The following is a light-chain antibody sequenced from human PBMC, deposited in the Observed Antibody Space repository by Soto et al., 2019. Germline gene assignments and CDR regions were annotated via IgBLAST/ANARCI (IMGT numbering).Light chain of an antibody. Sequence: DIQMTQSPSSLSAFVGDRVTITCRTSQTIRSSLNWYQQKPGKAPKLLIFTASSLQSGVPSRFSVSGSGTVFPLTISSLQPEDFATYSCQQSYTTPFTFGPGTKVDIK. V-gene: IGKV1-39*01. CDR1: QTIRSS. J-gene: IGKJ3*01. CDR3: QQSYTTPFT. CDR2: TAS.